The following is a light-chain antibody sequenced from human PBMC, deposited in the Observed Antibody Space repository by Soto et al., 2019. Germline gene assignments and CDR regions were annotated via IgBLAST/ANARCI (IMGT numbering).Light chain of an antibody. V-gene: IGKV3-11*01. Sequence: EIVLTQSPATLSLSPGERATLSCRASQSVSSYLAWYQQKPGQAPRLLIYDASNRATGIPARFSGSGSGTEFTLTISSLEPADVAVYYCQQRSNYPHTFGQGTKLEIK. CDR2: DAS. J-gene: IGKJ2*01. CDR1: QSVSSY. CDR3: QQRSNYPHT.